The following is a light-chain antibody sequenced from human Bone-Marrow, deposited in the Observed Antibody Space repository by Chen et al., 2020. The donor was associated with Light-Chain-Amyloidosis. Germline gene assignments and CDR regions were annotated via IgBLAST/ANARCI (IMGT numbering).Light chain of an antibody. CDR1: SGDIATNY. CDR2: END. J-gene: IGLJ3*02. CDR3: QSYATNTWI. V-gene: IGLV6-57*03. Sequence: NFILTQDHSVSESPGKTVTISCTRSSGDIATNYVQWYQQRPGSAPTTVIYENDLRPSGVPVRFSGSIDTSSNSASLTISGLETEDEADYYCQSYATNTWIFGGGTHLTVL.